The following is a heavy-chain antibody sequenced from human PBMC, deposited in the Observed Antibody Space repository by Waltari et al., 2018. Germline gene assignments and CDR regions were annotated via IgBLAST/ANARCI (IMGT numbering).Heavy chain of an antibody. V-gene: IGHV4-38-2*02. CDR1: GYSISSGYY. D-gene: IGHD2-15*01. Sequence: QVQLQESGPGLVKPSETLSLTCTVSGYSISSGYYWGWIRQPPGKGLAWIGSIYHSGSTYYNPSLKSRVTISVDTSKNQFSLKLSSVTAADTAVYYCARADTVVASGRAYYYYYYMDVWGKGTTVTISS. CDR3: ARADTVVASGRAYYYYYYMDV. CDR2: IYHSGST. J-gene: IGHJ6*03.